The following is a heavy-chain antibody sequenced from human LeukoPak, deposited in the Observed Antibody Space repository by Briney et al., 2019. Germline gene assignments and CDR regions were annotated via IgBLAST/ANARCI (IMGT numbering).Heavy chain of an antibody. CDR3: ARDLDFWSGYPKNWFDP. J-gene: IGHJ5*02. V-gene: IGHV1-46*01. CDR2: INPSGGST. CDR1: GYTFTSYY. D-gene: IGHD3-3*01. Sequence: ASVKVSCKASGYTFTSYYMHWVRQAPGQGLEWMGIINPSGGSTSYAQKFQGRVTMTRDTSTSTVYMELSSLRSKDTAVYYCARDLDFWSGYPKNWFDPWGQGTLVTVSS.